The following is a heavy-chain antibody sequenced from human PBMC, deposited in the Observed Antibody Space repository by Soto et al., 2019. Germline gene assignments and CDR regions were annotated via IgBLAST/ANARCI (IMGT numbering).Heavy chain of an antibody. D-gene: IGHD4-17*01. J-gene: IGHJ5*02. CDR3: ARNGFYGDYSSNYFDP. V-gene: IGHV5-51*01. CDR1: GYSFTNYW. Sequence: GESLKISCKGSGYSFTNYWIAWVRQMPGKCLEYMGIIYPSDSDTRYSPSFQGQVTISADKSISTAYLQWSSLKASDTAIYYCARNGFYGDYSSNYFDPWGQGTLVTVSS. CDR2: IYPSDSDT.